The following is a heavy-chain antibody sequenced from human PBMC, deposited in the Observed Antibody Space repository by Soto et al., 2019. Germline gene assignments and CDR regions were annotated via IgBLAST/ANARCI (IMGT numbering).Heavy chain of an antibody. V-gene: IGHV1-69*13. Sequence: SVKVSCKASGGTFSSYAISWVRQAPGQGLEWMGGIIPIFGTANYAQKFQGRVTITADESTSTAYMELSRPRSEDTAVYYCARDLEGCSSTSCSQYYYGMDVWGQGTTVTVSS. CDR2: IIPIFGTA. CDR3: ARDLEGCSSTSCSQYYYGMDV. CDR1: GGTFSSYA. J-gene: IGHJ6*02. D-gene: IGHD2-2*01.